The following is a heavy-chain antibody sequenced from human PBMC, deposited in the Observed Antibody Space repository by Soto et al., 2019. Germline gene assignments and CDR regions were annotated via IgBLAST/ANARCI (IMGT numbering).Heavy chain of an antibody. V-gene: IGHV3-23*01. J-gene: IGHJ3*02. CDR1: GFMFSNYA. D-gene: IGHD1-1*01. CDR2: IGGDGST. CDR3: AKDSVSYNRIYDPFDI. Sequence: GSLRLSCAASGFMFSNYAMSWVRQAPGKGLEWVSVIGGDGSTYYADSVKGRLTVSRDNSKNTLYLQMDSLRAEDTAVYYCAKDSVSYNRIYDPFDIWGQGTMVPSPQ.